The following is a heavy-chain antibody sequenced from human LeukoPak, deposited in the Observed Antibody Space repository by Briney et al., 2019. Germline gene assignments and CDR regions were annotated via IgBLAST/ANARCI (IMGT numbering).Heavy chain of an antibody. CDR3: ARRSIVVVPAAPPDY. J-gene: IGHJ4*02. Sequence: SQTLSLTCTVSGGSISSGDYYWSWIRQPPGKGLEWIGYIYYSGSTYYNPSLKSRVTISVDTSKNQFSLKLSSVTAADTAVYYCARRSIVVVPAAPPDYWGQGTLVTVSS. CDR2: IYYSGST. V-gene: IGHV4-30-4*01. D-gene: IGHD2-2*01. CDR1: GGSISSGDYY.